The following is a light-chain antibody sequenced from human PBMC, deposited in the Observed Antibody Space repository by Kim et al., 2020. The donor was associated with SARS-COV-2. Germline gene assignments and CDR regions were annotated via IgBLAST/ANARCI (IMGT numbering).Light chain of an antibody. V-gene: IGLV1-40*01. CDR2: VNN. CDR1: NSNIGAVYD. CDR3: QSYDSSLSGSKV. Sequence: VTISCTGSNSNIGAVYDVHWYQQFPGTAPKLLIYVNNNRPSGVPDRFSGSKSDTSASLAITGLQAGDEADYYCQSYDSSLSGSKVFGGGTQLTVL. J-gene: IGLJ2*01.